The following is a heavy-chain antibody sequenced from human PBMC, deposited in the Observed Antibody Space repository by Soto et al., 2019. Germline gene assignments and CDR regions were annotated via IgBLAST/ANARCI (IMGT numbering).Heavy chain of an antibody. CDR1: GFTFISYA. Sequence: PGGSLRLSCAASGFTFISYAMSRVRQAPGKGLEWVSAISGSGGSTYYADSVKGRFTISRDNSKNMLYLQMNSLRAEDTAVYYCARSYSGSRRDFDYWGQGTLVSVSS. CDR3: ARSYSGSRRDFDY. CDR2: ISGSGGST. V-gene: IGHV3-23*01. D-gene: IGHD5-12*01. J-gene: IGHJ4*02.